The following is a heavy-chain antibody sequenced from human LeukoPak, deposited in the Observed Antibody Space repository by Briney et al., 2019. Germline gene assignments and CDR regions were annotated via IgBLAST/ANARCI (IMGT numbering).Heavy chain of an antibody. CDR2: IWHDGNNK. Sequence: GRSLRLSCAASGFNFNDYGMHWVRQAPGKGLEWVAIIWHDGNNKYYADSVRGRFTISRDNSKNTLYLEMNSLRAEDTAVCYCARDGAYSYTYWGQGTLVTVSS. V-gene: IGHV3-33*01. CDR3: ARDGAYSYTY. CDR1: GFNFNDYG. D-gene: IGHD5-18*01. J-gene: IGHJ4*02.